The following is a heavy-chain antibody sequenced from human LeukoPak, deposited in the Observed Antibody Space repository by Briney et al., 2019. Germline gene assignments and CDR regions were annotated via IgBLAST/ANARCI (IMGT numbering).Heavy chain of an antibody. CDR1: GFTFNSYA. CDR2: ISGSGGST. V-gene: IGHV3-23*01. J-gene: IGHJ3*02. Sequence: GGSLRLSCAASGFTFNSYAMSWVRQAPGKGLEWVSAISGSGGSTYYADSVKGRFTISRDNSKDTLYLQMNSLRAEDTAVYYCAKSYDSSGYYYAPDAFDIWGQGTMVTVSS. CDR3: AKSYDSSGYYYAPDAFDI. D-gene: IGHD3-22*01.